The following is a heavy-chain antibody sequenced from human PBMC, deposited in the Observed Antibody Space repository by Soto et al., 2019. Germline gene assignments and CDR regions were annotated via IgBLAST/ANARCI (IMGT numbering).Heavy chain of an antibody. Sequence: QVQLVESGGGVVQPGRSLRLSCAASGFTFSSYGMHWVRQAPGKGLEWVAVISYDGSNKYYADSVKGRFTISRDNSKNTLYLQMNSLRAEDTAVYYCAKDLSELLMRDYFDYWGQGTLVTVSS. D-gene: IGHD3-10*01. CDR2: ISYDGSNK. CDR3: AKDLSELLMRDYFDY. V-gene: IGHV3-30*18. CDR1: GFTFSSYG. J-gene: IGHJ4*02.